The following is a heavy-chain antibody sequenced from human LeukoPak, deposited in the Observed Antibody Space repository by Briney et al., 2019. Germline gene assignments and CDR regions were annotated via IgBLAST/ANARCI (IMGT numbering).Heavy chain of an antibody. J-gene: IGHJ4*02. CDR3: AKDRGGGLLWFGEPIDY. V-gene: IGHV3-53*01. CDR2: IYSGGST. CDR1: GFTVSSNY. D-gene: IGHD3-10*01. Sequence: SGGSLRLSCAASGFTVSSNYMSWVRQAPGKGLEWVSVIYSGGSTYYADSVKGRFTISRDNSKNTLYLQMNSLRAEDTAVYYCAKDRGGGLLWFGEPIDYWGQGTLVTVSS.